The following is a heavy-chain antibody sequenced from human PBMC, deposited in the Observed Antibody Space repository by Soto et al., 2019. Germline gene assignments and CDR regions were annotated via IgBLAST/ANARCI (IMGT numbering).Heavy chain of an antibody. J-gene: IGHJ6*03. V-gene: IGHV3-15*01. CDR3: TTVLVNDYIWGSYRPSAYYMDV. CDR2: IKSKTDGGTT. CDR1: GFTFSNAW. Sequence: EVQLVESGGGLVKPGGSLRLSCAASGFTFSNAWMSWVRQAPGKGLEWVGRIKSKTDGGTTDYAAPVKGRFTISRDDSKNTRYLLMNSLKTEDTAVYYCTTVLVNDYIWGSYRPSAYYMDVWGKGTTVTVSS. D-gene: IGHD3-16*02.